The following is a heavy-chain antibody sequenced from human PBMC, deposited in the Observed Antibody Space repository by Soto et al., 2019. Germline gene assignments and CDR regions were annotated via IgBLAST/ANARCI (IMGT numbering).Heavy chain of an antibody. CDR3: ARGGWSLDY. D-gene: IGHD2-15*01. V-gene: IGHV4-59*11. Sequence: SETLSLTCSVSGGSIISHYWSWIRQPPGKGLEWIGYIHYTGSTDYNPSLKSRLTISVDTSKNQFSLKLTSVTAADTAVYYCARGGWSLDYWGQGMLVTVSS. CDR2: IHYTGST. J-gene: IGHJ4*02. CDR1: GGSIISHY.